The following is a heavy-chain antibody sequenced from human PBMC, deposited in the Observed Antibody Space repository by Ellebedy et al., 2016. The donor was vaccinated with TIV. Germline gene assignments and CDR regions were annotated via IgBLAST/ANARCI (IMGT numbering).Heavy chain of an antibody. D-gene: IGHD3-10*01. CDR3: VKDGTYGRMNKNYFDY. V-gene: IGHV3-64D*06. CDR2: ISSNGGST. Sequence: PGGSLRLSCSASGFTFSSYAMHWVRQAPGKGLEYVSAISSNGGSTYYADSVKGRFTISRDNSKNTLSLQMSSLRAEDTAVYYCVKDGTYGRMNKNYFDYWGQGTLVTVSS. J-gene: IGHJ4*02. CDR1: GFTFSSYA.